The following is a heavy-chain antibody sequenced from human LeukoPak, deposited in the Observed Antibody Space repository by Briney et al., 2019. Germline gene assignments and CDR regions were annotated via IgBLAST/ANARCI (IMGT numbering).Heavy chain of an antibody. D-gene: IGHD3-16*01. CDR3: ARDESGQGDSVY. J-gene: IGHJ4*02. Sequence: PSETLSLTCTVSGGSISSSSYYWGWIRQPPGKGLEWIGSIYYSGSTYYNPSLKSRVTISVDTSKNQFSLKLSSVTAADTAVYYCARDESGQGDSVYWGQGTLVTVSS. CDR2: IYYSGST. CDR1: GGSISSSSYY. V-gene: IGHV4-39*07.